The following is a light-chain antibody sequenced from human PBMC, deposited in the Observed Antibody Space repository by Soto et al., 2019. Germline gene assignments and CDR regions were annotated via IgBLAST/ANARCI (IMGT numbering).Light chain of an antibody. CDR2: WAS. Sequence: DIVMTQSPDSLAVSLGERAAVNCKSSQGVLYSSNNKNYLAWYQQRPGQPPKLLISWASTRESGVPDRFTGSGSGTDFTLTISNLQAEDVAVYYCQQYFDTPLTFGGGTRVEI. CDR3: QQYFDTPLT. CDR1: QGVLYSSNNKNY. J-gene: IGKJ4*01. V-gene: IGKV4-1*01.